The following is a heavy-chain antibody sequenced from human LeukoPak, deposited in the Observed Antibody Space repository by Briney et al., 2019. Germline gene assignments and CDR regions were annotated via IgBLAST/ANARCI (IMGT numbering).Heavy chain of an antibody. J-gene: IGHJ4*02. V-gene: IGHV1-69*05. Sequence: SVKVSCKASGGTFSSYAISWVRQAPGQGLEWMGGTIPIFGTANYAQKFQGRVTITTDESTSTAYMELSSLRSEDTAVYYCARTNYGGNFFFDYWGQGTLVTVSS. CDR2: TIPIFGTA. CDR3: ARTNYGGNFFFDY. D-gene: IGHD4-23*01. CDR1: GGTFSSYA.